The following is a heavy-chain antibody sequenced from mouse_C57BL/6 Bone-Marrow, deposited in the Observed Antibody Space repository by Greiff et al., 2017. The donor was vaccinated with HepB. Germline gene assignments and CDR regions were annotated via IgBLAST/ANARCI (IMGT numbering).Heavy chain of an antibody. V-gene: IGHV5-4*03. J-gene: IGHJ2*01. D-gene: IGHD1-1*01. Sequence: EVKVVESGGGLVKPGGSLKLSCAASGFTFSSYAMSWVRQTPEKRLEWVATISDGDSYTYYPDNVKGRFTISRDNAKNNLYLQMSHLKSEDTAMYYCATPYYGSSYFDYWGQGTTLTVSS. CDR3: ATPYYGSSYFDY. CDR1: GFTFSSYA. CDR2: ISDGDSYT.